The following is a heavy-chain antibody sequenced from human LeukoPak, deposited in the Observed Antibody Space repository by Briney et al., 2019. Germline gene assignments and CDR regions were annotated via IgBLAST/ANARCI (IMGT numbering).Heavy chain of an antibody. CDR2: IKSKTDGGTT. CDR3: TTEVTMVRGVIGVSAFDI. CDR1: GFTFSNAW. D-gene: IGHD3-10*01. J-gene: IGHJ3*02. V-gene: IGHV3-15*01. Sequence: GGSLRLSCAASGFTFSNAWMTWVRQAPGKGLEWVGRIKSKTDGGTTDYAAPVKGRFTISRDDSKNTLYVQMNSLKTEDTAVYFRTTEVTMVRGVIGVSAFDIWGQGTMVTVSS.